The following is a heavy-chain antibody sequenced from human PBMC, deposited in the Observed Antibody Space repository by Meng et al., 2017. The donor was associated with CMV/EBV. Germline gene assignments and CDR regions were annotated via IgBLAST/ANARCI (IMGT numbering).Heavy chain of an antibody. CDR3: ARHGDTAMVVGIDY. CDR2: IYTSGST. D-gene: IGHD5-18*01. V-gene: IGHV4-4*07. J-gene: IGHJ4*02. CDR1: GGSISSYY. Sequence: QVQLQGPGPGLGKPSETLSLTCTGSGGSISSYYWSWIRQPAGKGLEWIGRIYTSGSTNYNPSLKSRVTMSVDTSKNQFSLKLSSATAADTAVYYCARHGDTAMVVGIDYWGQGTLVTVSS.